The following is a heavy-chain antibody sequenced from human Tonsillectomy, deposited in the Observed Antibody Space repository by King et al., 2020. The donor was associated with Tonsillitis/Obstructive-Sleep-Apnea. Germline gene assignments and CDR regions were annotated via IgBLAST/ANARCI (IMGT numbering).Heavy chain of an antibody. J-gene: IGHJ4*02. CDR3: ARDGRFLLRYFDWLLQGPYYFDY. Sequence: QVQLVESGSELKKPGASVKVSCTASGYTFTSYAMNWVRQAPGQGLEWMGWINTKTGNPTYAQGFTGRFVFSLDHSVNTAYLQISSLKAEDTAIYYCARDGRFLLRYFDWLLQGPYYFDYWGQGTLVTVSS. CDR1: GYTFTSYA. D-gene: IGHD3-9*01. CDR2: INTKTGNP. V-gene: IGHV7-4-1*02.